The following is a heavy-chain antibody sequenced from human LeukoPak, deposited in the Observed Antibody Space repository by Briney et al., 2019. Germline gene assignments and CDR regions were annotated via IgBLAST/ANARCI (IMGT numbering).Heavy chain of an antibody. J-gene: IGHJ4*02. D-gene: IGHD3-10*01. Sequence: GGSLRLSCAASGFTFSSYGMHWVRQAPGKGLEWVAFIRYDGGNKYYADSVKGRFTISRDNSKNTLYLQMNSLRAEDTAVYYCAKLATYYYGSGSYIASDWGQGTLVTVS. V-gene: IGHV3-30*02. CDR2: IRYDGGNK. CDR3: AKLATYYYGSGSYIASD. CDR1: GFTFSSYG.